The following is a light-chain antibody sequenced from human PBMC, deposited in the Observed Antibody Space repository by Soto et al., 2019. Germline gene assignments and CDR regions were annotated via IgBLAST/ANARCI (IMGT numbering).Light chain of an antibody. CDR2: DAS. Sequence: EVVMTQSPATLSVSPGERVTFSCRASQSVTTNLAGYQHKPGQSPRLLISDASTGASGIPPRFSGSGSGTEFTLTIDRLQAADFAVYYCQQYDRWPVTFGGGTKVEIK. CDR3: QQYDRWPVT. CDR1: QSVTTN. V-gene: IGKV3-15*01. J-gene: IGKJ4*01.